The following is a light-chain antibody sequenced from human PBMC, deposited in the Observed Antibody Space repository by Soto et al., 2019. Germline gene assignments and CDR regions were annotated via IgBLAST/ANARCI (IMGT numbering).Light chain of an antibody. CDR1: QPITTSS. CDR2: GAS. J-gene: IGKJ4*01. CDR3: QQYNNSTLT. Sequence: EIFLTQSPGTLSLSPGESGTLSWRAGQPITTSSLAWYQQRPGQAPRLLIYGASTRATGIPARFSGSGYGTELTITISSLKYEDFAVYQCQQYNNSTLTFGGGTKVDIK. V-gene: IGKV3D-7*01.